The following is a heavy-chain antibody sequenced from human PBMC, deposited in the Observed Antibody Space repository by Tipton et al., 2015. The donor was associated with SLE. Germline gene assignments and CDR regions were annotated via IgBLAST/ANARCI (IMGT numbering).Heavy chain of an antibody. CDR1: GFTFSNYA. D-gene: IGHD3-3*01. Sequence: SLRLSCAASGFTFSNYAMSWVRQAPGKGLEWVSLVKWDGDNTDYVGSVKGRFTISRDNRRHSPHVLVNSLTRSASAPTLFPLVSW. J-gene: IGHJ5*01. CDR2: VKWDGDNT. V-gene: IGHV3-43*02. CDR3: PLVS.